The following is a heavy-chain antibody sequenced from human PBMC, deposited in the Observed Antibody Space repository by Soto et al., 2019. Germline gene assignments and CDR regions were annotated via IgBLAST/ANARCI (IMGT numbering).Heavy chain of an antibody. CDR2: IIPIFGTA. CDR3: ARLITFGGVDAFDI. Sequence: SVKVSCKASGGTFSSYAISWVRQAPGQGLEWMGGIIPIFGTANYAQKFQGRVTITADESTSTAYMELSSLRSEDTAVYYCARLITFGGVDAFDIWGQGTMVTVSS. CDR1: GGTFSSYA. J-gene: IGHJ3*02. V-gene: IGHV1-69*13. D-gene: IGHD3-16*01.